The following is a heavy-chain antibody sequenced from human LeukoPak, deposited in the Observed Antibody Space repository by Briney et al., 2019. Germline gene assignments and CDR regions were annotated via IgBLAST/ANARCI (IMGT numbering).Heavy chain of an antibody. J-gene: IGHJ4*02. CDR2: ISYDGAKE. CDR3: ARDENDFWSGYPDY. V-gene: IGHV3-30-3*01. Sequence: GGSLRLSCTASGFTFNYYAMHWVRQAPGKGLEPVAVISYDGAKEYCAGSVKGRFTISRDNSKNALYLQMNSLRGDDSAVYYCARDENDFWSGYPDYWGQGTLVTVSP. D-gene: IGHD3-3*01. CDR1: GFTFNYYA.